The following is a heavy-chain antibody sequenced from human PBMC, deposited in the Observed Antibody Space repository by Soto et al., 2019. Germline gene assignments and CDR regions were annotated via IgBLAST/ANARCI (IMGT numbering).Heavy chain of an antibody. V-gene: IGHV3-21*01. CDR3: ARVAY. CDR1: GFTFSRVS. J-gene: IGHJ4*01. CDR2: ISSGSSDK. Sequence: GGTLTLSCETSGFTFSRVSMNWVSQVPGTGLEWVASISSGSSDKWYADSVKGRFIIYRDNAQNSLFLQMNTLRPEDTAMYYWARVAYWGPGTQVTVS.